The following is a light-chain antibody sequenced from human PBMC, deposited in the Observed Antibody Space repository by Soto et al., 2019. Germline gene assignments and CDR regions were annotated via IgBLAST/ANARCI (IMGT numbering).Light chain of an antibody. V-gene: IGLV2-14*01. J-gene: IGLJ1*01. CDR3: SSFTTSTTYV. Sequence: QSALAQPASVSGSPGQSITISCTGTSSDVGAYNYVSWYQQNPGKAPKLMIYDVTNRPSGVSNRFSGSRSGNTASLTISGLQAEDEADYYCSSFTTSTTYVFGTGTKVTV. CDR1: SSDVGAYNY. CDR2: DVT.